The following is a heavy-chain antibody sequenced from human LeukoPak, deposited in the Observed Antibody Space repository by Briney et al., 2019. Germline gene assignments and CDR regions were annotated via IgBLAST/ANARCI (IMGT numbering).Heavy chain of an antibody. Sequence: GGPLRLSCAASGFTLRNYWMSWVRQAPGKGPEWVANMNEDGTDKNYVDSVKGRFTISRDNAKNSLYLQMNSLRAEDTAVYYCARDLGGGYSDYGMDVWGQGTTVTVSS. CDR2: MNEDGTDK. J-gene: IGHJ6*02. V-gene: IGHV3-7*01. CDR3: ARDLGGGYSDYGMDV. CDR1: GFTLRNYW. D-gene: IGHD5-12*01.